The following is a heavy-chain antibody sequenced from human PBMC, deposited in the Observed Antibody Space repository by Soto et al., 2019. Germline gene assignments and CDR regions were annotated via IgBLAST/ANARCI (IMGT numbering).Heavy chain of an antibody. V-gene: IGHV3-21*06. D-gene: IGHD2-21*01. J-gene: IGHJ3*02. CDR3: ARGRDHAFDI. Sequence: EVQLVESRGGLVKPGGSLRLSCAASGFSFSSSTMNWVRQAPGKGLEWVSAISGSLSYIVYSDSVKGRFTISRDNDRNSLYLEMNSLRAEDAAVYYCARGRDHAFDIWGQGTVVTVSS. CDR2: ISGSLSYI. CDR1: GFSFSSST.